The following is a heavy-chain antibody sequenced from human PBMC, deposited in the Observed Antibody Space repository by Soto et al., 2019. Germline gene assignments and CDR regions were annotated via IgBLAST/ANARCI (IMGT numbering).Heavy chain of an antibody. J-gene: IGHJ4*02. D-gene: IGHD6-6*01. CDR1: GYTFTGYY. CDR3: VNVPGRDLLDH. Sequence: QVQLVQSGAEVKKPGASVKVSCKASGYTFTGYYLHWVRQAPGQGLEWVAWINPISGGTKYAQKFQGRVTVTRDPSITPASMELSRLKSDDPAAYYCVNVPGRDLLDHWGQGTLVSVS. CDR2: INPISGGT. V-gene: IGHV1-2*02.